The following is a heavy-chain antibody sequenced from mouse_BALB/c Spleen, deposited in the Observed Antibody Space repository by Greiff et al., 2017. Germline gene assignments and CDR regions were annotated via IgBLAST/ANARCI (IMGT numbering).Heavy chain of an antibody. CDR3: TRLGVRRGYYYAMDY. D-gene: IGHD2-14*01. CDR1: GYTFTSYY. V-gene: IGHV1S81*02. CDR2: INPSNGGT. J-gene: IGHJ4*01. Sequence: QVQLKESGAELVKPGASVKLSCKASGYTFTSYYMYWVKQRPGQGLEWIGEINPSNGGTNFNEKFKSKATLTVDKSSSTAYMQLSSLTSEDSAVYYCTRLGVRRGYYYAMDYWGQGTSVTVSS.